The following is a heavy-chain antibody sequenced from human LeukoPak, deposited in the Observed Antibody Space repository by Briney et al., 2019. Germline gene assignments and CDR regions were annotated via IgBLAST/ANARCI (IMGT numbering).Heavy chain of an antibody. CDR3: ANTLNIVVVPAAMRPGY. J-gene: IGHJ4*02. V-gene: IGHV3-23*01. CDR2: ISPSGADT. Sequence: GGSLRLSCAASGFTFTNYAMNWVRQAPGKGLEWVSTISPSGADTYYADSVKGRFTISRDNSKNTLYLQMNSLRAEDTAVYYCANTLNIVVVPAAMRPGYWGQGTLVTVSS. D-gene: IGHD2-2*01. CDR1: GFTFTNYA.